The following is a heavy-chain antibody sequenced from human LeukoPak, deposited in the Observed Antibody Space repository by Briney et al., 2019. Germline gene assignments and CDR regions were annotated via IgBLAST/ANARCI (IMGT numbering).Heavy chain of an antibody. J-gene: IGHJ4*02. CDR1: GFTFSSLD. CDR2: IYSGGTT. D-gene: IGHD2-2*01. Sequence: GGSLRLSCAASGFTFSSLDMHWVRQAPGKGLEWVSVIYSGGTTYYADSVKGRFTISRDNSKNTVHLQMNSLRAEDTAVYYCAKEPSTGTMSSTSPLDYWGQGTLVTVSS. V-gene: IGHV3-NL1*01. CDR3: AKEPSTGTMSSTSPLDY.